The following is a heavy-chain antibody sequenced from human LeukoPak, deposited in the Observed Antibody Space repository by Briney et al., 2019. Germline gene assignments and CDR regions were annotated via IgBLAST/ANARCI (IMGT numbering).Heavy chain of an antibody. CDR3: ARRHDYVWGSSPYYFDY. J-gene: IGHJ4*02. V-gene: IGHV1-3*01. D-gene: IGHD3-16*01. Sequence: ASVKVSCKASGYSFSRYAMHWVRQAPGQRLEWMGWINAANGNSECTQKFQGRVTITRDTSASTDYMELSSLRFDDTAVYYCARRHDYVWGSSPYYFDYWGQGTLVTVSS. CDR1: GYSFSRYA. CDR2: INAANGNS.